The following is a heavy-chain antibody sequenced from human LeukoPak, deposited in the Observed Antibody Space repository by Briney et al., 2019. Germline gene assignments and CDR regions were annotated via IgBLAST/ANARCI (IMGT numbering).Heavy chain of an antibody. D-gene: IGHD3-10*01. J-gene: IGHJ4*02. CDR2: IWYDGSKK. CDR1: GLSLTTYG. CDR3: ARDGGSGIDY. V-gene: IGHV3-33*01. Sequence: GGSLRLSCAASGLSLTTYGTHWLRQAPGKGLEWVAVIWYDGSKKFYRDSVKGRFTVSRDTSENTMYLQMNTLRAEDTAVYYCARDGGSGIDYWGQGTLVTVYS.